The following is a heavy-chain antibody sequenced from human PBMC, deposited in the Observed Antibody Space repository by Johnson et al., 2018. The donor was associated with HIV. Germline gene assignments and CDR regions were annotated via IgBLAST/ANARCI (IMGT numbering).Heavy chain of an antibody. CDR1: GFTVSSNY. CDR3: ARSCGGDCNDAFDI. D-gene: IGHD2-21*02. Sequence: VQLVESGGGLIQPGGSLRLSCAASGFTVSSNYMSWVRQAPGKGLEWDSVISSGGSTYYADSVKGGFTISRDNSKNTLYIQMNSLRAEDTAVYYCARSCGGDCNDAFDIWGQGTMVTVSS. V-gene: IGHV3-53*01. CDR2: ISSGGST. J-gene: IGHJ3*02.